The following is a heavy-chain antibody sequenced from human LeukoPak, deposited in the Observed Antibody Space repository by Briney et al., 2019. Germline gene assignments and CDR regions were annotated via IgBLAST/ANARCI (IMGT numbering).Heavy chain of an antibody. D-gene: IGHD3-22*01. CDR2: ISAYNGNT. CDR3: ARGTRGYYDSSGYI. V-gene: IGHV1-18*01. CDR1: GYTFTNYG. Sequence: GASVKVSCKASGYTFTNYGISWVRQAPGQGLEWMGWISAYNGNTDYAQKFQGRVTMTRNTSISTAYMELSSLRSEDTAVYYCARGTRGYYDSSGYIWGQGTLVTVSS. J-gene: IGHJ4*02.